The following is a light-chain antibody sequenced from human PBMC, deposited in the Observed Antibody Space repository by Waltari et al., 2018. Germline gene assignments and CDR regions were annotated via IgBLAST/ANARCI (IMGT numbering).Light chain of an antibody. CDR1: QGINSY. CDR3: QQLNSYPFT. J-gene: IGKJ5*01. Sequence: DIQLTQSPSFLSASVGDRVTITCRARQGINSYLAWYQQKPGKAPKFVTFSPSTVQSGVPSRFSGSGSGTEFTLIISNLQPEDCATYYCQQLNSYPFTFGQGTRLEIK. V-gene: IGKV1-9*01. CDR2: SPS.